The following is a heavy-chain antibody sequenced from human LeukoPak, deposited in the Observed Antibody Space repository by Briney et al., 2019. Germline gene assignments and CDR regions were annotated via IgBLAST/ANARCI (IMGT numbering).Heavy chain of an antibody. Sequence: PGGSLRLSCAASGFTFSDYYMSWIRQAPGKGLEWVSYISSSSSYTNYADSVKGRFTISRDNAKNSLYLQMNSLRAEDTAVYYCARELNGGWYDYWGQGTLVTVSS. D-gene: IGHD6-19*01. CDR2: ISSSSSYT. CDR1: GFTFSDYY. J-gene: IGHJ4*02. V-gene: IGHV3-11*05. CDR3: ARELNGGWYDY.